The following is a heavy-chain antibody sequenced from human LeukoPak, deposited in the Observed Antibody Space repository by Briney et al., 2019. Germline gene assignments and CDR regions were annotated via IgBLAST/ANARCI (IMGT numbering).Heavy chain of an antibody. CDR2: ISYDGRNK. CDR1: GFTFSRFG. Sequence: GGSLRLSCGASGFTFSRFGIHWVRQAPGKGLEWVSVISYDGRNKHYADSVKGRFTISRDNSKNTLFLQMNSLRAEDTAVNYCARGLPGGFVGFSSSWYPLDYWGQGALVTVSS. CDR3: ARGLPGGFVGFSSSWYPLDY. J-gene: IGHJ4*02. D-gene: IGHD6-13*01. V-gene: IGHV3-30*04.